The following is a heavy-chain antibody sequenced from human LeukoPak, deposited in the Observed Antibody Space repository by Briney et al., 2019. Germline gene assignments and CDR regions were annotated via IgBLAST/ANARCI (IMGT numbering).Heavy chain of an antibody. D-gene: IGHD2-15*01. V-gene: IGHV3-23*01. CDR2: IGGSSATT. J-gene: IGHJ4*02. CDR1: GFSFSAHG. CDR3: AKIRLEESATGY. Sequence: GGSLRLSCAASGFSFSAHGMNWVRQAPGKGLEWVSAIGGSSATTYYADSVRGRFTISRDNSKNTMYLKMSSLRAEDTAVYYCAKIRLEESATGYWGQGALVTVSS.